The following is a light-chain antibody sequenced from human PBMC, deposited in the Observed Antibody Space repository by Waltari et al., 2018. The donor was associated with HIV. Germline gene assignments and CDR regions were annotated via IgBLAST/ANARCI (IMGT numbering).Light chain of an antibody. CDR3: QSTDRSGTFVV. CDR2: KAS. CDR1: ALPKQY. Sequence: SYELTQPPSVSVSPGQTARITCSGDALPKQYASWYQHKPGQAPVVVIVKASERPSGIPERFSGSSSGTTVTLTISGVQAEDEADYYCQSTDRSGTFVVFGGGTKLTVL. J-gene: IGLJ2*01. V-gene: IGLV3-25*03.